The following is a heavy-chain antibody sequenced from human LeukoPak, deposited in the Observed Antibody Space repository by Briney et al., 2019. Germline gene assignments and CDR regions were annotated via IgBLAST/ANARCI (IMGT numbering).Heavy chain of an antibody. V-gene: IGHV3-21*01. Sequence: GGSLRLSCAASGFTFSTFGMIWVGQAPGKGLEWISAISSGSYIYYADAVKARFTISRDNARNSLYLQMNSLRADDTALYYCARLMFIAVGNWYFDLWGRGTLVTVSS. CDR3: ARLMFIAVGNWYFDL. CDR1: GFTFSTFG. J-gene: IGHJ2*01. CDR2: ISSGSYI. D-gene: IGHD6-19*01.